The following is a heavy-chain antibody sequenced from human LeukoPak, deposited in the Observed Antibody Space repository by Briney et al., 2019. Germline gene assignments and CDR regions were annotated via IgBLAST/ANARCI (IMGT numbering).Heavy chain of an antibody. J-gene: IGHJ4*02. CDR2: MSHSGST. V-gene: IGHV4-38-2*01. D-gene: IGHD6-25*01. CDR1: GYSISSGYH. CDR3: ARRVAAFDY. Sequence: SETLSLTCAVSGYSISSGYHWAWIRQPPGKGLEWIGGMSHSGSTYYNPSLKSRVTISVDTSKNQFSLKLSSVTAADTAVYYCARRVAAFDYWGQGTLVTVSS.